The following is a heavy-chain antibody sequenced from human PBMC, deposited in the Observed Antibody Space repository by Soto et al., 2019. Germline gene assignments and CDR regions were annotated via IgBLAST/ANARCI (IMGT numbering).Heavy chain of an antibody. CDR2: IAYDGTIK. D-gene: IGHD1-26*01. V-gene: IGHV3-30-3*01. Sequence: QEQLVESGGDVVQPGRSLTLSCAASGFTFSANAMQWVRQAQGKGLEWVAVIAYDGTIKIYRDSVKGRFTISRDDSKSTLYLQMNRLRPEDTAVYYCARDKIKGAPDYLDSWGQGTLVTVSS. J-gene: IGHJ4*02. CDR1: GFTFSANA. CDR3: ARDKIKGAPDYLDS.